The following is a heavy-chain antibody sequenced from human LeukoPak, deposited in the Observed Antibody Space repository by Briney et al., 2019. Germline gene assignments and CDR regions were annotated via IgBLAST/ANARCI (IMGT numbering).Heavy chain of an antibody. CDR2: ISGSGGST. CDR1: GFTFSSYA. Sequence: GGSLRLSCAASGFTFSSYAMSWVRQAPGKGLEWVSAISGSGGSTYYADSVKGRFTISRDNPKNTLYLQMNSLRAEDTALYYCAKDQWLVPPQDAFDVWGQGSMVTVSS. V-gene: IGHV3-23*01. CDR3: AKDQWLVPPQDAFDV. D-gene: IGHD6-19*01. J-gene: IGHJ3*01.